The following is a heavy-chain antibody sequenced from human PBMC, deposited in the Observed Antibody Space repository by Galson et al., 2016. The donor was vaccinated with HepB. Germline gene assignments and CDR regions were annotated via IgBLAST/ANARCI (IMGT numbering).Heavy chain of an antibody. CDR3: ATAYSSGWYFAY. V-gene: IGHV3-48*02. Sequence: SLRLSCAASGFTFSSYSMNWVRQAPGEGLEWVSYISYSSTIYYADSVKGRFTISRDNAKNSLYLQMNSLRDENTAVYYCATAYSSGWYFAYWGQGTLVTVSS. CDR1: GFTFSSYS. J-gene: IGHJ4*02. D-gene: IGHD6-19*01. CDR2: ISYSSTI.